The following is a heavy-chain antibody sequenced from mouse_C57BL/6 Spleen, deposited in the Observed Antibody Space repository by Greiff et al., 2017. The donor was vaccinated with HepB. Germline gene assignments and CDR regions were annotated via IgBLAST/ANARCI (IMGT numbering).Heavy chain of an antibody. Sequence: EVQLQQSGPELVKPGASVKISCKASGYSFTGYYMNWVKQSPEKSLEWIGEINPSTGGTTYNQKFKAKATLTVDKSSSTAYMQLKSLTSEDSAVYYCARQTMITTEAVHWYYYAMDYWGQGTSVTVSS. CDR3: ARQTMITTEAVHWYYYAMDY. V-gene: IGHV1-42*01. J-gene: IGHJ4*01. D-gene: IGHD2-4*01. CDR1: GYSFTGYY. CDR2: INPSTGGT.